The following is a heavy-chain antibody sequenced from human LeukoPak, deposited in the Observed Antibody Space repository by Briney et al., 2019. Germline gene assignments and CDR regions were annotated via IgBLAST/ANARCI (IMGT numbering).Heavy chain of an antibody. CDR3: AKGTGVRGALGAFDI. D-gene: IGHD3-10*01. V-gene: IGHV3-23*01. Sequence: GRSLRLSCAASGFTFSSYAMGWVRQAPGKGLELVSAISGSGGSTYYADSVKGRFTISRDNSKNTLYLQMNSLRAEDTAVYYCAKGTGVRGALGAFDIWGQGTMVTVSS. J-gene: IGHJ3*02. CDR2: ISGSGGST. CDR1: GFTFSSYA.